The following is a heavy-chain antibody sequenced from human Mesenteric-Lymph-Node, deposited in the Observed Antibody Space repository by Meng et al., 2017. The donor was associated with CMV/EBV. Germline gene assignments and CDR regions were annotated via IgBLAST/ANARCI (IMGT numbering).Heavy chain of an antibody. Sequence: HGQLTQGGAGLLKPSGTLSVTCAVYGGSFSGYYWNWIRQSPEKGLEWIGEINHSGSTTYNPSFTSRIIISVDTSTNQISLNMSSVTAADTAVYYCARGSSYDILTGYFDYWGQGALVTVSS. CDR3: ARGSSYDILTGYFDY. V-gene: IGHV4-34*01. CDR1: GGSFSGYY. CDR2: INHSGST. D-gene: IGHD3-9*01. J-gene: IGHJ4*02.